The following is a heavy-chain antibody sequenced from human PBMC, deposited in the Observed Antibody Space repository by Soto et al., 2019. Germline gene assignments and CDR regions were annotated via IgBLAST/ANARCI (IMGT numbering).Heavy chain of an antibody. CDR3: AKDRRNDRGYYYYYYMDV. CDR2: ISGRGGST. D-gene: IGHD1-1*01. J-gene: IGHJ6*03. V-gene: IGHV3-23*01. CDR1: GFTFSSYA. Sequence: GGSLRLSCAASGFTFSSYAMSWVRQAPGKGLEWVSAISGRGGSTYYADSVKGRFTISRDNSKNTLYLQMNSLRAEDTAVYYCAKDRRNDRGYYYYYYMDVWGKGTTVTVSS.